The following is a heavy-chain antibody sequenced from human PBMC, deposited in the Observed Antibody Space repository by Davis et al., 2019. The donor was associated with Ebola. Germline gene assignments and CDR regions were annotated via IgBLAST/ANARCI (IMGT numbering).Heavy chain of an antibody. CDR1: GGSISSSSYY. V-gene: IGHV4-39*07. Sequence: PSETLSLTCTVSGGSISSSSYYWGWIRQPPGKGLEWIGSIYYSGSTYYNPSLKSRVTISVDTSKNQFSLKLSSVTAADTAVYYCASGVGGHIVVVPSAIYYFDYWGQGTLVTVSS. J-gene: IGHJ4*02. CDR3: ASGVGGHIVVVPSAIYYFDY. CDR2: IYYSGST. D-gene: IGHD2-2*02.